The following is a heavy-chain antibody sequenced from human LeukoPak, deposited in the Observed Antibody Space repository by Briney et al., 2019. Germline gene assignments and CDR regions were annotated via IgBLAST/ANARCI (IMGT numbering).Heavy chain of an antibody. CDR3: ARLTSGNGLDV. D-gene: IGHD3-3*01. J-gene: IGHJ6*04. CDR1: GFTVSNNY. CDR2: IYSGDRT. Sequence: GGSRRLSCAASGFTVSNNYMTWVRQAPGKGLEWVSVIYSGDRTNYADSVKGRFTISRDNSKNTLFFQMNSLRAEDTAVYYCARLTSGNGLDVWGEGTAVTVSS. V-gene: IGHV3-66*04.